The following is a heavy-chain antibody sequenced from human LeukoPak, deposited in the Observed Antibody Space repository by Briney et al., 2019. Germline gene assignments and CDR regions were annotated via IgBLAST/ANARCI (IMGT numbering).Heavy chain of an antibody. CDR3: AKGMYASGRGPPDI. CDR2: ISYDESDK. D-gene: IGHD2-8*01. Sequence: GRSLRLACAAAGFTFTSYGVHWVRQAPGKGLEWVAVISYDESDKYYGDSVKGRFTISRDNSKNTVYLQMNSLRAGDTAVYYCAKGMYASGRGPPDIWGQGTMVTVSS. CDR1: GFTFTSYG. V-gene: IGHV3-30*18. J-gene: IGHJ3*02.